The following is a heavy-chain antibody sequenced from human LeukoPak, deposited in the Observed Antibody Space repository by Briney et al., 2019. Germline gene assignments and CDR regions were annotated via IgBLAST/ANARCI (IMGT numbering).Heavy chain of an antibody. V-gene: IGHV4-34*01. Sequence: SETLSLTCAVYGGSFSGYYWSWIRQPPGKGLEWIGEINHSGSTNYNPSLKSRVTISVDTSKNQFSLKLSSVTAADTAVYYCARGPSYDFWSGYYPTYFDYWGQGTLVTVSS. CDR1: GGSFSGYY. CDR2: INHSGST. D-gene: IGHD3-3*01. CDR3: ARGPSYDFWSGYYPTYFDY. J-gene: IGHJ4*02.